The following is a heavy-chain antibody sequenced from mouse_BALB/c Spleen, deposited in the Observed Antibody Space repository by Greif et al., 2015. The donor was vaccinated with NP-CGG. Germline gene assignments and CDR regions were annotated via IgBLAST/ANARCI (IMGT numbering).Heavy chain of an antibody. CDR1: GYTFTNYW. D-gene: IGHD2-4*01. J-gene: IGHJ4*01. V-gene: IGHV1-63*02. Sequence: VKLVESGAELVRPGTSVKISCKASGYTFTNYWLGWVKQRPGHGLEWIGDIYPGGGYTNYNEKFKGKATLTADTSSSTAYMQLSSLTSEDSAVYFCARWGYYDYDVRAMDYWGQGTSVTVSS. CDR3: ARWGYYDYDVRAMDY. CDR2: IYPGGGYT.